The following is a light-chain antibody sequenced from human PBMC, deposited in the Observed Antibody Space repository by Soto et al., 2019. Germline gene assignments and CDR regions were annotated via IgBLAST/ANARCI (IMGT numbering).Light chain of an antibody. CDR1: QGISSY. CDR2: AAS. J-gene: IGKJ1*01. Sequence: DIQLTQSPSFLSASVGDRVTITCRASQGISSYLAWYQQKPGKAPKLLIYAASTLQSGVPSRFRGSGSGTDFTLTISCLQSEDFETDYCQQYYSYPRTFGQGTKVDIK. CDR3: QQYYSYPRT. V-gene: IGKV1-9*01.